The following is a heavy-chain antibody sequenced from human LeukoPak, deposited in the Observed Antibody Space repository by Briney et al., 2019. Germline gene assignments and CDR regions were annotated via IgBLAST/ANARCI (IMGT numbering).Heavy chain of an antibody. CDR3: AKGPPGRVYDSSGVNDAFDI. CDR2: ISGSGGST. CDR1: GFTFSSYA. Sequence: GGSLRLSCAASGFTFSSYAMSWVRQAPGKGLEWVSAISGSGGSTYYADSVKGRFTISRDNSKNTLYLQMNSLRAEDTAVYYCAKGPPGRVYDSSGVNDAFDIWGQGTMVTVSS. D-gene: IGHD3-22*01. J-gene: IGHJ3*02. V-gene: IGHV3-23*01.